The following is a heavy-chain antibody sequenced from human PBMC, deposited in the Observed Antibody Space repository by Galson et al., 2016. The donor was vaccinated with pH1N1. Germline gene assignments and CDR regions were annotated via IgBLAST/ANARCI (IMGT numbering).Heavy chain of an antibody. CDR1: GFTLSSYW. CDR3: TAPYCSGGSCSPGGY. V-gene: IGHV3-7*01. CDR2: IKQDGSVK. Sequence: SLTLSCAASGFTLSSYWMTWVRQAPGKGLEWVANIKQDGSVKYYVNSVKGRFTISRDNAKNSLYLQMNSLRAEDTAVYYCTAPYCSGGSCSPGGYWGQGILVAVSS. D-gene: IGHD2-15*01. J-gene: IGHJ4*02.